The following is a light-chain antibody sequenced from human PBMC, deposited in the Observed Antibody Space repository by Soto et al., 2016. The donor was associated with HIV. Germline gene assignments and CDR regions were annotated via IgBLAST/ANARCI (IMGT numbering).Light chain of an antibody. Sequence: SYELTQPPSVSVSPGQTVSITCSGDKLGDKYACWYQQKPGQSPVLVIYQDSKWPSGIPERFSGSNSGNTATLTISGTQAMDEADYYCQAWDSSTAVFGTGTKVTVL. J-gene: IGLJ1*01. V-gene: IGLV3-1*01. CDR3: QAWDSSTAV. CDR1: KLGDKY. CDR2: QDS.